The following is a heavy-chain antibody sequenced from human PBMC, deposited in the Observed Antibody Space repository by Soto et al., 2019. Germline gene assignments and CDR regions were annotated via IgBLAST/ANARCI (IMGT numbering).Heavy chain of an antibody. J-gene: IGHJ6*04. V-gene: IGHV3-66*01. Sequence: EVQLVESGGGLVQPGGSLRLSCAASGFTVSSKYMSWVRQAPGKGLEWVSLIQSGGPTYYADSVKGRFTISRDTSENTVHLQMASLRAEDTAVYYCARDDVLCDGGRCYGVPVDVWGKGTTVTVSS. CDR2: IQSGGPT. D-gene: IGHD2-15*01. CDR3: ARDDVLCDGGRCYGVPVDV. CDR1: GFTVSSKY.